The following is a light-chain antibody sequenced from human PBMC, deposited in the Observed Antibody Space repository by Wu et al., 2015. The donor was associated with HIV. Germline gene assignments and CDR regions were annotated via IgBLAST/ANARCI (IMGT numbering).Light chain of an antibody. V-gene: IGKV3-20*01. Sequence: EIVLTQSPGTLSLSPGEGVTLSCRASQSVTMNQLSWYQQRPGQAPRLLIYGASSRATGIPDRFSGSGSGTDFTLTISRLEPEDFAVYYCQYYGTSPISFGQGTRLEIK. J-gene: IGKJ5*01. CDR1: QSVTMNQ. CDR2: GAS. CDR3: QYYGTSPIS.